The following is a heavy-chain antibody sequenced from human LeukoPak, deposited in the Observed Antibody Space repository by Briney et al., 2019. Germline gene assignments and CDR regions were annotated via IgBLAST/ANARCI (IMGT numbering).Heavy chain of an antibody. CDR2: ISSSSSYI. D-gene: IGHD3-22*01. V-gene: IGHV3-21*01. CDR1: GFTFSSYS. CDR3: ARDLTMIVVVLDAFDI. Sequence: GGSLRLSCAASGFTFSSYSMNWVRQAPGKGLEWVSSISSSSSYIYYADSVKGRFTISRDNAKNSLYLQMNSLRAEDTAVYYCARDLTMIVVVLDAFDIWGQGTMVTVSS. J-gene: IGHJ3*02.